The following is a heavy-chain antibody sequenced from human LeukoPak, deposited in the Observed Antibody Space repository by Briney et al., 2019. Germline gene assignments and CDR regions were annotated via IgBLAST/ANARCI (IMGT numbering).Heavy chain of an antibody. CDR3: ALGDRGGYFDY. CDR2: ISAYTGNT. D-gene: IGHD3-10*01. Sequence: GASVTVSCKASGYTFTSYGISWVRQAPGQGLEWMGWISAYTGNTNYAQKLQGRVTMTTDTSTSTAYMELRSLRSDDTAVYYCALGDRGGYFDYWGQGTLVTVSS. CDR1: GYTFTSYG. V-gene: IGHV1-18*01. J-gene: IGHJ4*02.